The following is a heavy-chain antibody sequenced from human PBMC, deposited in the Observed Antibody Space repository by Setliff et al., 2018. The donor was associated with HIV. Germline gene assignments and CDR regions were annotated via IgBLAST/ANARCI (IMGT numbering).Heavy chain of an antibody. V-gene: IGHV1-69*13. Sequence: ASVKVSCKASGGNFNNYALSWVRQAPGQGLEWMGGIIPIFGTANYAQKFQGRVTITADESTSTVYMELSSLRSEDTAVYYCARDHMSSYDFWNGYYYYFDYWGQGTLVTVSS. J-gene: IGHJ4*02. CDR1: GGNFNNYA. CDR3: ARDHMSSYDFWNGYYYYFDY. CDR2: IIPIFGTA. D-gene: IGHD3-3*01.